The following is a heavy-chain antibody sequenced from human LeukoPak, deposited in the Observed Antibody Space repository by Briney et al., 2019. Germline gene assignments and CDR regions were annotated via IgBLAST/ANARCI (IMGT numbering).Heavy chain of an antibody. J-gene: IGHJ1*01. D-gene: IGHD6-6*01. CDR1: GFTFSSYS. V-gene: IGHV3-21*01. CDR2: ISSSSGYI. Sequence: GGSLRLSCAASGFTFSSYSMNWVRQAPGKGLEWVSSISSSSGYIYYADSVKGRFTISRDNAKNPLYLQMNSLRAEDTAVYYCARERRSSSSEYFQHWGQGTLVTVSS. CDR3: ARERRSSSSEYFQH.